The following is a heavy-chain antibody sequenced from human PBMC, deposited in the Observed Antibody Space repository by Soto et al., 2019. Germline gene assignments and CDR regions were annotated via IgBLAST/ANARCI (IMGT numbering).Heavy chain of an antibody. V-gene: IGHV3-74*01. CDR2: IKGDGSSA. Sequence: VQLVESGGGLVQPGGSLRLSCAASGFTFSSYWIHWVRQVPGKGLVWVSRIKGDGSSASYADSVKGRFTISRDNAKNTLYLQMNSLRAEDTAVFYCARGAFGAYYFDHWGQGTQVTVSS. J-gene: IGHJ4*02. D-gene: IGHD3-3*01. CDR1: GFTFSSYW. CDR3: ARGAFGAYYFDH.